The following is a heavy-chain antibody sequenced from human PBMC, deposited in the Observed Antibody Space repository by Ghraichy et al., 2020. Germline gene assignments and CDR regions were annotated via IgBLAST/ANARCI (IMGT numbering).Heavy chain of an antibody. D-gene: IGHD3-10*01. CDR1: GGSISSSSYY. CDR3: ARLPITMVRGVIGASLYYFDY. CDR2: IYYSGST. J-gene: IGHJ4*02. V-gene: IGHV4-39*01. Sequence: SETLSLTCTVSGGSISSSSYYWGWIRQPPGKGLEWIGSIYYSGSTYYNPSLKSRVTISVDTSKNQFSLKLSSVTAADTAVYYCARLPITMVRGVIGASLYYFDYWGQGTLVTVSS.